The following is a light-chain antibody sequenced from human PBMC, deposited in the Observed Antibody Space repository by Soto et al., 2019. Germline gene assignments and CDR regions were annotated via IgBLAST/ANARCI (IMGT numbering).Light chain of an antibody. CDR1: QSVSSY. CDR2: DAS. V-gene: IGKV3-11*01. Sequence: EIVLTQSPATLSLSPGERATLSCRASQSVSSYLAWYQQKPGQAPRLLIYDASNRATGIPARFSGSGSGTDFTLTIRSLEPDDFAVYYGQQRSNWPPWTFGQGTKVEIK. CDR3: QQRSNWPPWT. J-gene: IGKJ1*01.